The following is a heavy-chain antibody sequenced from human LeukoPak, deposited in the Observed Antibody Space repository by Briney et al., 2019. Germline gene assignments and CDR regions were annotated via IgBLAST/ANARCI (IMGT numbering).Heavy chain of an antibody. V-gene: IGHV4-31*03. CDR3: ARSPAYYDILTGYPNYGMDV. D-gene: IGHD3-9*01. CDR2: IYYSGST. Sequence: SETLSLTCTVSGGSISSGGYYWSWIRQHPGKGLEWIGYIYYSGSTYYNLSLKSRVTISVDTSKNQFSLKLSSVTAADTAVYYCARSPAYYDILTGYPNYGMDVWGQGTTVTVSS. J-gene: IGHJ6*02. CDR1: GGSISSGGYY.